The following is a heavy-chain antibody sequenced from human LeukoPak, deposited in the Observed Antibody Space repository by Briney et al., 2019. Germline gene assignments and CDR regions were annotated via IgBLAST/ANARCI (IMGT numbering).Heavy chain of an antibody. D-gene: IGHD3-10*01. J-gene: IGHJ6*03. V-gene: IGHV1-18*01. Sequence: GASVKVSCKASGYTFTSYGISWVRQAPGQGLEWMGWISAYNGNTNYAQKLQGRVTMTTDTSTSTAYMELRSLRSDDTAVYYCARVVWFGAYYYYYMDVWGKGTTVTVSS. CDR2: ISAYNGNT. CDR1: GYTFTSYG. CDR3: ARVVWFGAYYYYYMDV.